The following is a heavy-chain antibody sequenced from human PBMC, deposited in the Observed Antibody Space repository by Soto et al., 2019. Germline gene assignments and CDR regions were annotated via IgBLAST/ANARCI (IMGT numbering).Heavy chain of an antibody. CDR2: ISAYNGNT. Sequence: ASVKVSCKASGYTFTSYGISWVRQAPGQGLERMGWISAYNGNTNYAQKLQGRVTMTTDTSTSTAYMELRSLRSDDTAVYYCARDEYYYDSSGHSGDFDYWGQGTLVTVSS. CDR1: GYTFTSYG. D-gene: IGHD3-22*01. CDR3: ARDEYYYDSSGHSGDFDY. J-gene: IGHJ4*02. V-gene: IGHV1-18*01.